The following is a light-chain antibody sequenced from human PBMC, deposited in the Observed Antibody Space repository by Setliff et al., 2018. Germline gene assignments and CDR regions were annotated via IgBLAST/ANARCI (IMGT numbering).Light chain of an antibody. V-gene: IGLV3-27*01. CDR3: YSAADNNVV. J-gene: IGLJ2*01. Sequence: SYALTQPSSVSVSPGQTARITCSGDVLAKKYARWFQQKPGQAPVLVIYKDSERPSGIPERFSGSSSGTTVTLTISGAQVEDEADYYCYSAADNNVVFGGGTKVTVL. CDR1: VLAKKY. CDR2: KDS.